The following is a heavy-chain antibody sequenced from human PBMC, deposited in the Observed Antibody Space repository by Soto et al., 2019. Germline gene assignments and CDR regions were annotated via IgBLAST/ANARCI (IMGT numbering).Heavy chain of an antibody. CDR1: GFSLSTSGMC. CDR3: ARIPTSKGYYYYGLEV. V-gene: IGHV2-70*01. CDR2: IDWDDDK. J-gene: IGHJ6*02. Sequence: SGPTPVNPTQTLTLTCTFSGFSLSTSGMCVSWFRQPPGKALELLALIDWDDDKYYSTSLKTMLTISKDTSKTQVVLTMTNMDPVDTAPYSCARIPTSKGYYYYGLEVWGQGTTVTVSS.